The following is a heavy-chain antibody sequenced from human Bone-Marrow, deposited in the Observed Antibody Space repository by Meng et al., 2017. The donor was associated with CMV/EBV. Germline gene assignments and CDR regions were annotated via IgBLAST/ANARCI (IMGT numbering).Heavy chain of an antibody. CDR3: AKDPTARYCSSTSCNGDYFDY. J-gene: IGHJ4*02. CDR2: IRYDRSNK. D-gene: IGHD2-2*01. CDR1: GFTFSSYG. V-gene: IGHV3-30*02. Sequence: GESLKISCAASGFTFSSYGMHWVRQAPGKGLEWVAFIRYDRSNKYYADSVKGRFTISRDNSKNTLYLQMNSLRAEDTAVYYCAKDPTARYCSSTSCNGDYFDYWGQGTLVTVSS.